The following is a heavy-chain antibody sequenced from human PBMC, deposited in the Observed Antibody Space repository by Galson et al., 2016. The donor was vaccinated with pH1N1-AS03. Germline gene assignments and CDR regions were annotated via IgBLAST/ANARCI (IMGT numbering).Heavy chain of an antibody. CDR2: ISAYIGIT. Sequence: SVKVSCKASGNTFTTYALIWVRQAPGQGLEWMGRISAYIGITNYGQKFQDRVTMTTDTSTSTAYMELRSLRSDDTAVYYCATLDYGYRIDSWGQGTLVTVSS. CDR3: ATLDYGYRIDS. D-gene: IGHD4/OR15-4a*01. CDR1: GNTFTTYA. V-gene: IGHV1-18*04. J-gene: IGHJ4*02.